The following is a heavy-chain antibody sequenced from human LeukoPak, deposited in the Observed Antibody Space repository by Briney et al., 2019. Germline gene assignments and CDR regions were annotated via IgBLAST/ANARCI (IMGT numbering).Heavy chain of an antibody. CDR1: GYTFTGYY. V-gene: IGHV1-2*02. Sequence: ASVKVSCKASGYTFTGYYMHWVRQAPGQGLEWMGWISPNSGGTNYAQKFQGRVTMTRDTSISTAYMELSRLRSDDTAVYYCARPGYRHDMSHFDYWGQGTLVTVSS. J-gene: IGHJ4*02. CDR2: ISPNSGGT. D-gene: IGHD5-18*01. CDR3: ARPGYRHDMSHFDY.